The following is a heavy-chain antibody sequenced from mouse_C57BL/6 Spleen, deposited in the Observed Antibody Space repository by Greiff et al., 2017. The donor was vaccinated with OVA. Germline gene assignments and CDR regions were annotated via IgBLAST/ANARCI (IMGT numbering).Heavy chain of an antibody. Sequence: QVQLQQSGAELVRPGSSVKLSCKASGYTFTSYWMHWVKQRPIQGLEWIGNIDPSDSETHYNQKFKDKATLTVDKSSSTAYMQLSSLTSEDSAVYYCARWDYGSNYFDYWGQGTTLTVSS. CDR3: ARWDYGSNYFDY. CDR2: IDPSDSET. V-gene: IGHV1-52*01. J-gene: IGHJ2*01. D-gene: IGHD1-1*01. CDR1: GYTFTSYW.